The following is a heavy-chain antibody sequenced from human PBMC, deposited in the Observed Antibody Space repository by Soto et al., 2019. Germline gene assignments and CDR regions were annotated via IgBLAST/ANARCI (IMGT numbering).Heavy chain of an antibody. CDR3: ARKGPATYYDYIWGSYVPVDY. D-gene: IGHD3-16*01. Sequence: SETLSLTCTVSGGSISSYYWSWIRQPPGKGLEWIGYIYYSGSTNYNPSLKSRVTISVDTSKNQFSLKLSSVTAADTAVYYCARKGPATYYDYIWGSYVPVDYWGQGTLVTVSS. CDR1: GGSISSYY. CDR2: IYYSGST. V-gene: IGHV4-59*01. J-gene: IGHJ4*02.